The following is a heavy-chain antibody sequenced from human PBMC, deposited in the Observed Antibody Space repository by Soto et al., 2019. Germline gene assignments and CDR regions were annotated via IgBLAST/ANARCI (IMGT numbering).Heavy chain of an antibody. CDR3: ARGSLYGDYPIDDYYYYMDV. J-gene: IGHJ6*03. CDR1: GFTFSSYS. CDR2: ISSSSSTI. V-gene: IGHV3-48*01. Sequence: GGSLRLSCAASGFTFSSYSMNWVRQAPGKGLEWVSYISSSSSTIYYADSVKGRFTISRDNAKNSLYLQMNSLRAEDTAVYYCARGSLYGDYPIDDYYYYMDVWGKGTTVTVSS. D-gene: IGHD4-17*01.